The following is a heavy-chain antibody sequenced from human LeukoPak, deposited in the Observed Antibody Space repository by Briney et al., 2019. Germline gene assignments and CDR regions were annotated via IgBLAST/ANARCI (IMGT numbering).Heavy chain of an antibody. CDR2: ISSSSSYI. D-gene: IGHD2-8*01. V-gene: IGHV3-21*01. J-gene: IGHJ4*02. CDR1: GFTFSSYS. Sequence: GGSLRLSCAASGFTFSSYSMNWVRQAPGKGLEWVSSISSSSSYIYYADSVKGRFTISRDNSKNTLYLQMNSLRAEDTAVYYCARDTQGYCTNGVCYSLYFDYWGQGTLVTVSS. CDR3: ARDTQGYCTNGVCYSLYFDY.